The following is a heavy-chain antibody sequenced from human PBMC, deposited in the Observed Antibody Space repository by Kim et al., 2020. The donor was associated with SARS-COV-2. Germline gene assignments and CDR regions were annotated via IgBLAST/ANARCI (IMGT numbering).Heavy chain of an antibody. CDR1: GYTLTELS. CDR3: ATAVAVAGTSSEYYYYGMDA. J-gene: IGHJ6*02. V-gene: IGHV1-24*01. CDR2: FDPEDGET. Sequence: ASVKVSCKVSGYTLTELSMHWVRQAPGKGLEWMGGFDPEDGETIYAQKLQGRVTMTEDTSTDTAYMELSSLRSEDTAVYYCATAVAVAGTSSEYYYYGMDAWAQGTTVIVSS. D-gene: IGHD6-19*01.